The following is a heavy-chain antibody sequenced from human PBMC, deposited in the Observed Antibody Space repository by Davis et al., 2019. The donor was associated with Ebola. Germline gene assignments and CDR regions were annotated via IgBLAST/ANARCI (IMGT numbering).Heavy chain of an antibody. CDR1: GVIFRNYV. Sequence: GESLKISCETSGVIFRNYVLCWVRQARVQGLEWVSTFGTGGDTYYADSVKGRFAISRDNSRGTLYLQMNSLRAEDTALYHCARVNAVTGYSRFDSWGQGTLVTVSS. J-gene: IGHJ5*01. CDR3: ARVNAVTGYSRFDS. CDR2: FGTGGDT. V-gene: IGHV3-23*01. D-gene: IGHD3-9*01.